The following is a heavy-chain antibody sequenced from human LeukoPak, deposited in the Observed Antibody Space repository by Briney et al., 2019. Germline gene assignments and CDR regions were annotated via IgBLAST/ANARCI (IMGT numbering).Heavy chain of an antibody. V-gene: IGHV3-48*04. CDR1: GFTFSSYS. CDR3: ASLGRIAVAGDDY. D-gene: IGHD6-19*01. J-gene: IGHJ4*02. CDR2: ISSSSSTI. Sequence: GGSLRLSCAASGFTFSSYSMNWVRQAPGKGLEWVSYISSSSSTIYYADSVKGRFTISRDNAKNSLYLQMNSLRAEDTAVYYCASLGRIAVAGDDYWGQGTLVTVSS.